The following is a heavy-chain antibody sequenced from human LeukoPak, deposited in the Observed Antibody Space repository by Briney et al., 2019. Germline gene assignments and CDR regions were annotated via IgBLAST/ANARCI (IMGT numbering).Heavy chain of an antibody. CDR2: INSDGSST. V-gene: IGHV3-74*01. D-gene: IGHD3-10*01. J-gene: IGHJ4*02. CDR1: GFTFSSYC. CDR3: ARDLPWGSYYNDEEDY. Sequence: GGSLRLSCAASGFTFSSYCMHWVRQAPGKGLVWVSRINSDGSSTSYADSVKGRFTISRDNAKNTLYLQMNSLRAEDTAVYYCARDLPWGSYYNDEEDYWGQGTLVTVSS.